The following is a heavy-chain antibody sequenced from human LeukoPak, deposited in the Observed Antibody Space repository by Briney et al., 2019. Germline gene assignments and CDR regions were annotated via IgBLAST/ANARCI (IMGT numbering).Heavy chain of an antibody. D-gene: IGHD4-23*01. CDR3: SKDIHGGNSDDAFDS. CDR1: GFTFSRYA. J-gene: IGHJ3*02. Sequence: WGSLRLSCAASGFTFSRYAMIWVRQPPGKGLEWVSAINDSGGSTYYPDSVKGRFTISRSNSKNTLHLQMNSLRAGAPAVYYFSKDIHGGNSDDAFDSWGQVAMVTVSS. V-gene: IGHV3-23*01. CDR2: INDSGGST.